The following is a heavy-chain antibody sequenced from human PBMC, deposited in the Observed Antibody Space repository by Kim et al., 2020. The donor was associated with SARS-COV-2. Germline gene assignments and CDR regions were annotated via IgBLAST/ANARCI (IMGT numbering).Heavy chain of an antibody. J-gene: IGHJ4*02. Sequence: NYARKLPGRVSVTTETSTSTVYLELWSLTSDDTAVYYCARDLKPSDVYFDYWGQGTLVTVSS. V-gene: IGHV1-18*01. CDR3: ARDLKPSDVYFDY.